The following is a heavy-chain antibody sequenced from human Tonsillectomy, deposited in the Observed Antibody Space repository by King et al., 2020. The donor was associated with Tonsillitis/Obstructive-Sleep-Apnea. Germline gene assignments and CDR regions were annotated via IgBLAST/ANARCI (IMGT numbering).Heavy chain of an antibody. V-gene: IGHV1-69*01. Sequence: VQLVQSGAAVKKPGSSVKVSCKASGGTFSSYAISWVRQAPGQGLEWMGGIIPIFGTANYAQKFQGRVTITADESTSTAYMELSSLRSEDTAVYYCARAAGYSSSWYSVDAFDIWGQGTMVTVSS. CDR1: GGTFSSYA. CDR2: IIPIFGTA. D-gene: IGHD6-13*01. CDR3: ARAAGYSSSWYSVDAFDI. J-gene: IGHJ3*02.